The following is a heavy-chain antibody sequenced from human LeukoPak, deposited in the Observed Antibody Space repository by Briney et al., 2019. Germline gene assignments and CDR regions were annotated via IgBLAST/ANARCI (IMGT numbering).Heavy chain of an antibody. J-gene: IGHJ5*02. CDR1: AYSISTGYY. Sequence: SETLSLTCTVSAYSISTGYYWGWIRQPPGNGLEWIGSIYQSGSTYYNPSLKTRVTIPVKTSKNPSSLNLSSLTSPDTDEYYCARAVSRLNWFDTWGQGTLVTVSS. D-gene: IGHD3-10*01. CDR2: IYQSGST. V-gene: IGHV4-38-2*02. CDR3: ARAVSRLNWFDT.